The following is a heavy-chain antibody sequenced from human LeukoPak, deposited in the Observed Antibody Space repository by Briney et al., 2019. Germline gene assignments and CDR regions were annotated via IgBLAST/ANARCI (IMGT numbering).Heavy chain of an antibody. J-gene: IGHJ5*02. CDR3: ATGATNSWFDP. V-gene: IGHV1-24*01. D-gene: IGHD1-26*01. Sequence: ASVKASCKVSGYTLTELSMHWVRQAHGKGLEWMGGFDPEDGETIYAQKFQGRVTMPEDASTDTAYMELSSLRSEDTAVYYCATGATNSWFDPWGQGTLVTVSS. CDR1: GYTLTELS. CDR2: FDPEDGET.